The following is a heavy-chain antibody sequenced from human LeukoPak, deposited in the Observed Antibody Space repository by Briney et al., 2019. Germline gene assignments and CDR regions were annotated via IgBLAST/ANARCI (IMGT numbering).Heavy chain of an antibody. CDR2: IYTSGST. D-gene: IGHD3-10*01. V-gene: IGHV4-4*07. Sequence: SETLSLTCTVSGGSISSYYWSWIRQPAGKGLEWIGRIYTSGSTNYNPSLKSRVTMSVDTSKNQFSLKLSSVTAADTAVYYCARDYYYGSGREWYFDYWGQGTLVTVSS. J-gene: IGHJ4*02. CDR3: ARDYYYGSGREWYFDY. CDR1: GGSISSYY.